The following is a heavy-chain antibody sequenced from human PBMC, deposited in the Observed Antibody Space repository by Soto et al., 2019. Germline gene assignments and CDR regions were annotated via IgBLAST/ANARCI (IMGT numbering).Heavy chain of an antibody. CDR3: ARGLNVYYFDY. V-gene: IGHV1-3*01. CDR2: INAGNGNT. CDR1: GYTFTNYG. D-gene: IGHD3-16*01. J-gene: IGHJ4*02. Sequence: QVQLVQSGAEVKKPGASVKVSCKASGYTFTNYGIHWVRQAPGQRLEWMGWINAGNGNTKYSQKFQGRVTITRETSASTAYMELSSLRSEDTAVYYCARGLNVYYFDYWGQGTLVTVSS.